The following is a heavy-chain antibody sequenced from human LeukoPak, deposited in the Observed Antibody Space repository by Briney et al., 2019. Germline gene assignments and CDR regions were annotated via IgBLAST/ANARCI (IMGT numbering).Heavy chain of an antibody. V-gene: IGHV4-59*01. CDR3: ARVSCTNGVCYYFDY. Sequence: EPSETLSLTCTVSGGSISSYYWSWLRQPPGKGLEWIGYIYYSGSTNYNPSLKSRVTISVDTSKNQFSLRLSSVTAADTAVYYCARVSCTNGVCYYFDYWGQGTLVTVSS. CDR2: IYYSGST. J-gene: IGHJ4*02. D-gene: IGHD2-8*01. CDR1: GGSISSYY.